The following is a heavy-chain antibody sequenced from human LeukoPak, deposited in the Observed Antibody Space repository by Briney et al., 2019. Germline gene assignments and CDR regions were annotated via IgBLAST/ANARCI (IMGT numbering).Heavy chain of an antibody. V-gene: IGHV3-66*02. J-gene: IGHJ3*02. D-gene: IGHD6-19*01. CDR3: ARAFPYSSGWHDAFDI. CDR2: NYSGGST. Sequence: GGSLRLSCAASGFTVSSNYMSWVRQAPGKGLEWVSVNYSGGSTYYADSVKGRFTISRDNSKNTLYLQMNSLRAEDTAVYYCARAFPYSSGWHDAFDIWGQGTMVTVSS. CDR1: GFTVSSNY.